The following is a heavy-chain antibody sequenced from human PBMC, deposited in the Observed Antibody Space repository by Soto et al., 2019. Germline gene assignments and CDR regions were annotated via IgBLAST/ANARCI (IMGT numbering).Heavy chain of an antibody. CDR1: GFTFDDYA. Sequence: GGSLRLSCAASGFTFDDYAMNWVRQTPGKGLEWVSRITSDGTSTTYADSVKGRFTISRDNAKNTVYLQMDSLGAEDTALYYCRVWIGELSTDYWGQGTLVTVSS. CDR3: RVWIGELSTDY. D-gene: IGHD3-10*01. CDR2: ITSDGTST. V-gene: IGHV3-74*01. J-gene: IGHJ4*02.